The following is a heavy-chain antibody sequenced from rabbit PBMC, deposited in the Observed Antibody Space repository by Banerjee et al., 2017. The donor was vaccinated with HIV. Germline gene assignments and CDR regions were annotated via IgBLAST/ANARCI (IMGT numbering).Heavy chain of an antibody. CDR3: ARDLAGAIGWNFGL. D-gene: IGHD4-1*01. CDR2: IYGGVIGST. V-gene: IGHV1S45*01. CDR1: GFSFSTDYY. J-gene: IGHJ4*01. Sequence: QQQLEESGGGLVQPEGSLTLTCTASGFSFSTDYYMCWVRQAPGKGLECIACIYGGVIGSTYYATWAKGRFTISKTSSTTVTLQMTSLTAADTATYLCARDLAGAIGWNFGLWGQGTLVTVS.